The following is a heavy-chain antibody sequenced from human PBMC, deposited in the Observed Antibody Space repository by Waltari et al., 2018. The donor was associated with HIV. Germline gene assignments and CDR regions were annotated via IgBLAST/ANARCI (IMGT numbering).Heavy chain of an antibody. CDR3: ARTYKRITLFEIIRELSWFDP. J-gene: IGHJ5*02. Sequence: QVQLQQWGAGLLKPSETLSLTCAIHGGSFDEYYWAWISQTPEKGLEWLGDINNTGTTTYNPSLKSRVTVSIDTSKNQFSLNLRSVTAADTAVYYCARTYKRITLFEIIRELSWFDPWGQGTLVTVSS. D-gene: IGHD1-7*01. V-gene: IGHV4-34*01. CDR2: INNTGTT. CDR1: GGSFDEYY.